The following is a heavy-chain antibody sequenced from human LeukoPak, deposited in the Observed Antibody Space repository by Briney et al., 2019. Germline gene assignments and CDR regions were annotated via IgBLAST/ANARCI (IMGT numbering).Heavy chain of an antibody. Sequence: GGSLRLSCAASGFTFDDYGMSWARQAPGKGLDWVSGINWNGGSTGYADSVKGRFTISRDNAKNSLYLQMNSLRPDDTALYYCSTDPRLLIYWGHGTLVTVSS. CDR1: GFTFDDYG. D-gene: IGHD2-8*01. CDR2: INWNGGST. V-gene: IGHV3-20*04. J-gene: IGHJ4*01. CDR3: STDPRLLIY.